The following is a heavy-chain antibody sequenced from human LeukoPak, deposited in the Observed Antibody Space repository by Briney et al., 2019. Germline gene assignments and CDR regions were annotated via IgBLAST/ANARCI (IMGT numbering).Heavy chain of an antibody. V-gene: IGHV3-33*08. Sequence: GGSLRLSCAASGFTFSSYAMHWVRQAPGKGLEWVAVIWYDGSNEYFVDSVKGRFTISRDNSKNILYLQMNSLRAEDTAVYYCARDIASTRMDVWGQGTTVSVSS. CDR3: ARDIASTRMDV. CDR1: GFTFSSYA. D-gene: IGHD2-15*01. J-gene: IGHJ6*02. CDR2: IWYDGSNE.